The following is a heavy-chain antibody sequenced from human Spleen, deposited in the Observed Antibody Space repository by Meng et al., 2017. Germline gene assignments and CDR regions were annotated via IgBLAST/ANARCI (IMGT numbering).Heavy chain of an antibody. Sequence: GGSLRLSCAAYGFTFNNFEMNWVRQAPGKGLEWVSYISSRGGTIDYADSVKGRFTISRDNAKNSLYLQMNSLRAEDTAVYYCAREQITVVTRYFDLWGRGTLVTVSS. V-gene: IGHV3-48*03. CDR1: GFTFNNFE. J-gene: IGHJ2*01. CDR2: ISSRGGTI. CDR3: AREQITVVTRYFDL. D-gene: IGHD4-23*01.